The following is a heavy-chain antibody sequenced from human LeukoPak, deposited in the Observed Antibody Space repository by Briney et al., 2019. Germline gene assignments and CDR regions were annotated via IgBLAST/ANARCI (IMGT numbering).Heavy chain of an antibody. Sequence: SETLSLTCTVSGGSISSSSYYWGWIRQPPGKGLEWIGSIYYTGSTYYNPSLESRVTISVDASKNRFSLKLASVTAADTAVYYCARPRSGYYNPFDYWGQGTLVTVSS. CDR3: ARPRSGYYNPFDY. D-gene: IGHD3-9*01. J-gene: IGHJ4*02. CDR2: IYYTGST. V-gene: IGHV4-39*07. CDR1: GGSISSSSYY.